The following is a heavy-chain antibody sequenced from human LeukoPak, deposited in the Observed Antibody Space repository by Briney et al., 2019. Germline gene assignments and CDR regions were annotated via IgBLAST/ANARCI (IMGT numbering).Heavy chain of an antibody. CDR2: ISGDGGST. CDR3: AKDIEYCSTTSCSLFDDAFDI. CDR1: GFTFDDYA. J-gene: IGHJ3*02. D-gene: IGHD2-2*01. V-gene: IGHV3-43*02. Sequence: PGGSLRLSCAASGFTFDDYAIHWVRQAPGKGLEWVSLISGDGGSTYYADSVRGRFTISRDNSKDSLYRQMNSLRTEDTALYFCAKDIEYCSTTSCSLFDDAFDIWGQGTMVTVSS.